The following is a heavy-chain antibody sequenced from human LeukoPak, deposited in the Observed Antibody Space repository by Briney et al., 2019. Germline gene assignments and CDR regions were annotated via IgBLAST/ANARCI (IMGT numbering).Heavy chain of an antibody. D-gene: IGHD6-6*01. J-gene: IGHJ6*03. V-gene: IGHV4-39*07. Sequence: SETLSLTCTVSGGSISSRPYYWGWVRQPPGKGLEWIGTIPYSGTTYYSPSLKSRVTISLDTSKNQFSLKLSSVTAADTAIYYCARDFSSSSTVYYYYYMDVWGKGTTVTVSS. CDR2: IPYSGTT. CDR3: ARDFSSSSTVYYYYYMDV. CDR1: GGSISSRPYY.